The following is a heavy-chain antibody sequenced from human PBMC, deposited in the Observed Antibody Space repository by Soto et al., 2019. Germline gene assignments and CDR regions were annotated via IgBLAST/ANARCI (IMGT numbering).Heavy chain of an antibody. J-gene: IGHJ4*02. D-gene: IGHD6-19*01. CDR3: ANLHSSGWSFFDY. CDR2: ISYDGSNK. CDR1: GFTFSSYG. V-gene: IGHV3-30*18. Sequence: PGGSLRLSCAASGFTFSSYGMHWVRQAPGKGLEWVAVISYDGSNKYYADSVKGRFTISRDNSKNTLYLQMNSLRAEDTAVYYCANLHSSGWSFFDYWGQGTLVTVSS.